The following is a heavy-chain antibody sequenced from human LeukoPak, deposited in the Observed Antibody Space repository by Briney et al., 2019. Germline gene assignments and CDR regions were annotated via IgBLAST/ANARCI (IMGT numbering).Heavy chain of an antibody. CDR3: ARRASAYSHPYDY. D-gene: IGHD4/OR15-4a*01. V-gene: IGHV3-23*01. CDR1: GFTFSSYA. CDR2: ISGSGDNT. J-gene: IGHJ4*02. Sequence: GGSLRLSCAASGFTFSSYAMNWVRQAPGKGLEWISSISGSGDNTYYADSVKGRFTISRDNSKNTLYLQMNSLRAEDTAVYYCARRASAYSHPYDYWGQGTLVTVSS.